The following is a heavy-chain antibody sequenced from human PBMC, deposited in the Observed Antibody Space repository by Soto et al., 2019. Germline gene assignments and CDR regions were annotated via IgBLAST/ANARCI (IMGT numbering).Heavy chain of an antibody. CDR1: VGTFSSYA. D-gene: IGHD3-22*01. J-gene: IGHJ3*02. CDR3: ASLQDYYDSSGSYDAPDI. Sequence: SVKVSLKDSVGTFSSYAISWLRQAPLQGLEWMVGIIPIFGTANYAKNFQGRVTITADESTSTAYMELSSLRSEDTAVYYCASLQDYYDSSGSYDAPDIWAQGTMDPVSS. V-gene: IGHV1-69*13. CDR2: IIPIFGTA.